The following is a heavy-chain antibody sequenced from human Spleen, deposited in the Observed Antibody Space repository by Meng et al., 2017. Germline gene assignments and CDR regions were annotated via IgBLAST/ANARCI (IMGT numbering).Heavy chain of an antibody. D-gene: IGHD3-22*01. V-gene: IGHV3-74*01. CDR3: VRDYNDGNAAFDI. CDR2: INSEGKTT. CDR1: GFTFSSYW. J-gene: IGHJ3*02. Sequence: GESLKISCAASGFTFSSYWMHWVRQATGKGLVWVSRINSEGKTTNYADSVKGRFTISRDNAKNTLYLQMNSLRAEDTAVYYCVRDYNDGNAAFDIWGQGTMVTVSS.